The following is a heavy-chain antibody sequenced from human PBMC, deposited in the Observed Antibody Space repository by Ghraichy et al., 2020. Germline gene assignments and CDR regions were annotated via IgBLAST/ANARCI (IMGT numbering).Heavy chain of an antibody. D-gene: IGHD1-26*01. J-gene: IGHJ4*02. CDR1: GFTFSNYA. CDR3: AKDRPHSESSQIDY. Sequence: GGSRLSCAASGFTFSNYAMTWVRQAPGKGLEWVSVISGSGDSTYYADSVQGRFTISRDNSKNTLYLQMNSLRAEDTAIYYCAKDRPHSESSQIDYWGQGTLVTVSS. CDR2: ISGSGDST. V-gene: IGHV3-23*01.